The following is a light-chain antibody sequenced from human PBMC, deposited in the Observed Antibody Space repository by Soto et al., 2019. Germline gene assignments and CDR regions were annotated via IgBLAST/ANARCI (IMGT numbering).Light chain of an antibody. J-gene: IGKJ4*01. CDR1: QSVSSY. Sequence: EIVMTQSPATLSVSPGARVTLSCRASQSVSSYLAWYQQKPGQAPRLLIYGASTRATGIPARFSGSGSGTEFTLTISYLRPEDSAVYFCQQYHDWVTFGGGTRVEI. V-gene: IGKV3D-15*01. CDR2: GAS. CDR3: QQYHDWVT.